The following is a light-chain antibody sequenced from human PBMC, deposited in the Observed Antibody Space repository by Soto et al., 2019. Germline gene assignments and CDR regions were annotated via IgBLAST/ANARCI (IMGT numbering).Light chain of an antibody. CDR3: SSHTSSNTVV. CDR1: SSDVGGYSY. Sequence: QSALTQPASVSGSPGQSITLSCTGTSSDVGGYSYVFWYQHHPGKAPKLMIYEVNNRPAGVSDRFSGSKSGNTASLTISGLQAEDEADYYCSSHTSSNTVVVGGGTKLTVL. V-gene: IGLV2-14*01. CDR2: EVN. J-gene: IGLJ2*01.